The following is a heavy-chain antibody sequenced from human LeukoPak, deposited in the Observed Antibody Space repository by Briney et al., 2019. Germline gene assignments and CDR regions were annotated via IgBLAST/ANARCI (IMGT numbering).Heavy chain of an antibody. V-gene: IGHV1-18*01. CDR1: GYSFSIYG. CDR3: ARCGAAVTTHFSH. Sequence: AASVKVSCKASGYSFSIYGITWARQAPGQGLDYLGWISASDGTTNYAQKVQDRVTMTTDTSTSTAYLELRSLRSEDTAVYYCARCGAAVTTHFSHWGQGTLVTVSS. J-gene: IGHJ4*02. D-gene: IGHD4-17*01. CDR2: ISASDGTT.